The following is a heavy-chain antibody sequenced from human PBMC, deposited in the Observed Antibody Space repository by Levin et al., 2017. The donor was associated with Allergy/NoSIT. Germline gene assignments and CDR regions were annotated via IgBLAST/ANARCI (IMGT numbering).Heavy chain of an antibody. CDR2: IYYSGST. V-gene: IGHV4-59*01. CDR1: GGSISSYY. D-gene: IGHD5-18*01. Sequence: PSETLSLTCTVSGGSISSYYWSWIRQPPGKGLEWIGYIYYSGSTNYNPSLKSRVTISVDTSKNQFSLKLSSVTAADTAVYYCARAPDTAMYFDYWGQGTLVTVSS. J-gene: IGHJ4*02. CDR3: ARAPDTAMYFDY.